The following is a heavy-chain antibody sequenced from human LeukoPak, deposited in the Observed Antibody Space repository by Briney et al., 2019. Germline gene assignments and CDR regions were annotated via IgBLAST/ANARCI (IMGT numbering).Heavy chain of an antibody. CDR1: GFTFSNAY. V-gene: IGHV3-15*07. CDR3: ITLLPYSAQ. Sequence: GGSLRLSCAASGFTFSNAYMNWVRQAPGKGLEWVGRIKPKTDGETTEYAAPVKGRFSISRDDSKNMLYLQMNSLETEDTAVYYCITLLPYSAQGGQGTLVTVSS. CDR2: IKPKTDGETT. J-gene: IGHJ4*02. D-gene: IGHD2-21*01.